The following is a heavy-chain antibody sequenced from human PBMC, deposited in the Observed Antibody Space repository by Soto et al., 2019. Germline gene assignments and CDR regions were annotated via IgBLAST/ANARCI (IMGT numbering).Heavy chain of an antibody. CDR1: NGSISNFY. D-gene: IGHD6-13*01. J-gene: IGHJ5*02. V-gene: IGHV4-4*07. Sequence: SETLSLTCTVSNGSISNFYWNWIRQSAGKGLEWIGRIRGSGSATYNPSLRSRVTMSVDTSKNQFSLKVNSVTGADTAVYYCARSSHKESWFDPWGQGTLVTVSS. CDR3: ARSSHKESWFDP. CDR2: IRGSGSA.